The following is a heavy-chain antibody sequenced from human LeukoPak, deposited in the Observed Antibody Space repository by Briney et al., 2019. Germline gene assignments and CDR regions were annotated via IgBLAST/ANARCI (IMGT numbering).Heavy chain of an antibody. J-gene: IGHJ4*02. D-gene: IGHD2-21*01. CDR1: GFTFSSYS. Sequence: GGSLRLSCAASGFTFSSYSMNWVRQAPGNGLEWVSSISSSSSYIYYADSVKGRFTISRDNAKNSLYLQMNSLRAEDTAVYYCARMWPREGYFDYWGQGTLVTVSS. CDR3: ARMWPREGYFDY. V-gene: IGHV3-21*01. CDR2: ISSSSSYI.